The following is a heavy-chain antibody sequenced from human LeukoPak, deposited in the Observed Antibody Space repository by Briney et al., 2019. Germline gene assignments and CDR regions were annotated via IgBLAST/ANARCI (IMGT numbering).Heavy chain of an antibody. D-gene: IGHD4-17*01. CDR1: GYTFTGYY. CDR2: IIPILDIA. J-gene: IGHJ5*02. Sequence: SVKVSCKASGYTFTGYYMHWVRQAPGQGLEWMGRIIPILDIANYAQKFQGRVTITADKSTSTANMELSSLRSEDTAVYYCAKGGMTTVLNWFDPWGQGTLVTVSS. CDR3: AKGGMTTVLNWFDP. V-gene: IGHV1-69*04.